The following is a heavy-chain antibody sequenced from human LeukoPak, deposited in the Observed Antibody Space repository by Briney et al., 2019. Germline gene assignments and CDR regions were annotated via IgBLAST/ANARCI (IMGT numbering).Heavy chain of an antibody. CDR3: VRGGYGWTFDF. CDR2: ISSKGDTI. D-gene: IGHD5-18*01. CDR1: GFNFNDNF. J-gene: IGHJ4*02. Sequence: AGGSLRLSCTASGFNFNDNFMGWIRQAPGKGLEWISYISSKGDTIHYSDPVKGRLSIARDNPQKSLYLQMNSLRVEDTAVYYCVRGGYGWTFDFWGQGTLVTVSS. V-gene: IGHV3-11*01.